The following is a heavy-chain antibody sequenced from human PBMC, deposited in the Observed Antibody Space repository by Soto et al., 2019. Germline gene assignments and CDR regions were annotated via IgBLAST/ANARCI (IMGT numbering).Heavy chain of an antibody. CDR1: GGSISSGDYY. CDR2: IYYSGST. D-gene: IGHD4-17*01. CDR3: AGASLRLNWFDP. V-gene: IGHV4-30-4*01. J-gene: IGHJ5*02. Sequence: PSETLSLTCTVSGGSISSGDYYWSWIRQPPGKGLEWIGYIYYSGSTYYNPSLKSRVTISVDTSKNQFSLKLSSVTAADTAVYYCAGASLRLNWFDPWGQGTLVTVSS.